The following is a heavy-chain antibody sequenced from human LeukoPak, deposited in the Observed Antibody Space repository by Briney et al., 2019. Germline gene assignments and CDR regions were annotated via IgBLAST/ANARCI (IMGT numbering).Heavy chain of an antibody. CDR2: INPNSGGT. D-gene: IGHD3-16*02. Sequence: ASVKVSCKASGYTFTGYYMHWVRQAPGQGLEWMGWINPNSGGTNYAQKFQGRVTMTRDTSISTAYMELSRLRSDDTAVYYCARDLPSYYDYVWGSYRSGYYFDYWGQGTPVTVSS. CDR1: GYTFTGYY. J-gene: IGHJ4*02. V-gene: IGHV1-2*02. CDR3: ARDLPSYYDYVWGSYRSGYYFDY.